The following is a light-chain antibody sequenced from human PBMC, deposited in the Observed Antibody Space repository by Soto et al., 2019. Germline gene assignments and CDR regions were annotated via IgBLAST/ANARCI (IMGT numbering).Light chain of an antibody. V-gene: IGLV2-14*03. Sequence: QSVLTQPASVSGSPGQSINISCTGTSSDVGGYNYVSWYQHHPGKAPKLIIYDVSNRPSGVSNPFSGSNSGHTASLTISGLQPEDEADYYCSSYTTSNTRQIVFGTGTKVTVL. J-gene: IGLJ1*01. CDR1: SSDVGGYNY. CDR2: DVS. CDR3: SSYTTSNTRQIV.